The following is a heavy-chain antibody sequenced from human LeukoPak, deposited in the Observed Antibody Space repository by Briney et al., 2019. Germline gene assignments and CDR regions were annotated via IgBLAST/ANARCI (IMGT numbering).Heavy chain of an antibody. CDR3: ARTLVVPAANYWFDP. D-gene: IGHD2-2*01. Sequence: PSQTLSLTCTVSGGSISSGGYYWSWLRQHPGKGLEWIGYIYYSGSTYYNPSLKSRVTISVDTSKNQFSLKLSSVTAADTAVYYCARTLVVPAANYWFDPWGQGTLVTVSS. V-gene: IGHV4-31*03. CDR1: GGSISSGGYY. CDR2: IYYSGST. J-gene: IGHJ5*02.